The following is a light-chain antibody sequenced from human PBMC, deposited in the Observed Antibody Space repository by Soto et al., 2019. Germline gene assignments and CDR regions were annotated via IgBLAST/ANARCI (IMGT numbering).Light chain of an antibody. V-gene: IGKV3-20*01. J-gene: IGKJ5*01. Sequence: ILLTQSPGTLSLSPGEKVNLSCRASQSVSRNYLAWYQQKPGQAPRFLIYGAFRRATGIPDRFSGSGSGTEFTRTISRLEPEDFAVYYCQQYSSAPITFGQGTRLEMK. CDR1: QSVSRNY. CDR3: QQYSSAPIT. CDR2: GAF.